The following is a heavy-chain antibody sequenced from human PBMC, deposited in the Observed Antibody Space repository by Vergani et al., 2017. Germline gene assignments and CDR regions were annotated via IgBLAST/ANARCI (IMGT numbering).Heavy chain of an antibody. J-gene: IGHJ4*02. V-gene: IGHV3-53*04. CDR2: IYSGGST. CDR3: ARDLGYGDYEGLGY. Sequence: EVQLVESGGGLVQPGGSLRLSCAASGFTVSSNYMSWVRQAPGKGLEWVSVIYSGGSTYYADSVKGRFTIPRHNSKNTLYLQMNSLRAEDTAVYYCARDLGYGDYEGLGYWGQGTLVTVSS. D-gene: IGHD4-17*01. CDR1: GFTVSSNY.